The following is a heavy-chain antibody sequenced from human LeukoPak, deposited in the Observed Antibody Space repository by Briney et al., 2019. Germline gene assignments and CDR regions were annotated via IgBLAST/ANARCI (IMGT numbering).Heavy chain of an antibody. CDR1: GFSHTANQRC. Sequence: EFGPTVVNPTQTLTLPCTVSGFSHTANQRCVGWIRQSPRKALERLALIYWNDDKRYSPSLQTRLTITRDTSKTQLVLMMTDMDPVDTATYFCAHRREAYSPYYFDCWGQGRLVSVSS. V-gene: IGHV2-5*01. J-gene: IGHJ4*01. CDR3: AHRREAYSPYYFDC. D-gene: IGHD2-21*01. CDR2: IYWNDDK.